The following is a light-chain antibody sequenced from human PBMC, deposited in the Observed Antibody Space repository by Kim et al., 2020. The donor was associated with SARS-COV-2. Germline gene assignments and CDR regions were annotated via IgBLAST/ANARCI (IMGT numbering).Light chain of an antibody. J-gene: IGLJ1*01. Sequence: SSELTQDPAVSVALGQTVRISCQGATLRNYYTNWYQQKPGQAPVLVIYDTSSRPSGIPDRFSGSSSGNTASMTITGAQAEDEADFYCNSRDSTGEAYVFGTGTKVTVL. V-gene: IGLV3-19*01. CDR3: NSRDSTGEAYV. CDR2: DTS. CDR1: TLRNYY.